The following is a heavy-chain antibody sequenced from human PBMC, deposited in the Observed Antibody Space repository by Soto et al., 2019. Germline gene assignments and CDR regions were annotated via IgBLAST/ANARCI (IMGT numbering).Heavy chain of an antibody. J-gene: IGHJ6*02. CDR1: GGSISSGGYS. CDR3: ARDSMVRGVHIQRARTYYYYYGMDV. Sequence: ALSGTCAVPGGSISSGGYSWSWIRQPPGKGLEWIGYIYHSGSTYYNPSLKSRVTISVDRSKNQFSLKLSSVTAADTAVYYCARDSMVRGVHIQRARTYYYYYGMDVWGQGTTVTVSS. D-gene: IGHD3-10*01. V-gene: IGHV4-30-2*01. CDR2: IYHSGST.